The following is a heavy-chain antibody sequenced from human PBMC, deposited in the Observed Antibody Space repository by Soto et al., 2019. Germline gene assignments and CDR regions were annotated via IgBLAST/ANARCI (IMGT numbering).Heavy chain of an antibody. CDR3: AHRYCSGGSCYMSFDY. Sequence: QITLKESGPTLVKPTQTLTLTCTFSGFSLNSSGVGVAWIRQPPGKTLEWLALIYWGDEKLYRPSLKSRLTSTKDTSKNQVVLTMTNMDPVDTATYYCAHRYCSGGSCYMSFDYWGQGTLVTVSS. CDR1: GFSLNSSGVG. CDR2: IYWGDEK. V-gene: IGHV2-5*02. J-gene: IGHJ4*02. D-gene: IGHD2-15*01.